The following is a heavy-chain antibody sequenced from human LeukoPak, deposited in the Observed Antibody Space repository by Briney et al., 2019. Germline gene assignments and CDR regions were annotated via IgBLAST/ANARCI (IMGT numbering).Heavy chain of an antibody. CDR2: IIPIFGTA. Sequence: ASVKVSCKASGGTFSSYAISWVRQAPGQGLEWMGGIIPIFGTANYAQKFQGRVTITTDESTSTAYMELSSLRSEDTAVYYCARDFRTYGPLTDAFDIWGQGTMVTVSS. CDR3: ARDFRTYGPLTDAFDI. V-gene: IGHV1-69*05. D-gene: IGHD3-10*01. CDR1: GGTFSSYA. J-gene: IGHJ3*02.